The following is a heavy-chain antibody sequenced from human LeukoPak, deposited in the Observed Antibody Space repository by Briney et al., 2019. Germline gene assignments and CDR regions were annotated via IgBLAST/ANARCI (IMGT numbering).Heavy chain of an antibody. J-gene: IGHJ4*02. CDR1: GYSISSDYY. CDR2: IYHGGNT. D-gene: IGHD3-3*01. V-gene: IGHV4-38-2*01. Sequence: SETLSLTCAVSGYSISSDYYWGWIRQPPGQGLEWIGSIYHGGNTYYNPSLKSRVSISVDTSKNQFSLKLSSVTAADTAVYYCARHLNSIFGVVTPDYWGQGTLVTVSS. CDR3: ARHLNSIFGVVTPDY.